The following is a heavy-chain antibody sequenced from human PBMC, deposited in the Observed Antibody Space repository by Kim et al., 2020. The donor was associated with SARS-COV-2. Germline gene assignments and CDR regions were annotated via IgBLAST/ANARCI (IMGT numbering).Heavy chain of an antibody. J-gene: IGHJ3*02. D-gene: IGHD6-19*01. CDR1: GFTFSSYW. Sequence: GGSLRLSCAASGFTFSSYWMTWVRQAQGKGLEWVANITQEGNQKYYVDSVKGRFTIPRDNAKNSLYLQMNSMRAEDTAGVHCARDGDLFSSGKVAFEIWG. CDR3: ARDGDLFSSGKVAFEI. V-gene: IGHV3-7*01. CDR2: ITQEGNQK.